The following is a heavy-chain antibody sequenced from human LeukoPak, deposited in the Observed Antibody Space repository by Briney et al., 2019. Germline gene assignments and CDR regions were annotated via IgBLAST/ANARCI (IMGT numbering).Heavy chain of an antibody. D-gene: IGHD6-19*01. CDR3: ARDDYSGYTSGRPLVYYYMDV. J-gene: IGHJ6*03. CDR2: IWFDGNNK. V-gene: IGHV3-33*01. Sequence: QPGGSLRLSCVASGFTLNRNGMHWVRQAPGKGLEWVAVIWFDGNNKYYADSVKGRFTISRDNSENTLYLQMNSLRAEDTAVYYCARDDYSGYTSGRPLVYYYMDVWGKGTTVTVSS. CDR1: GFTLNRNG.